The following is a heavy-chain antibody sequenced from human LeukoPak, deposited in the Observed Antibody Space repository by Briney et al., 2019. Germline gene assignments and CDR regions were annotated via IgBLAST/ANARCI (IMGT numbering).Heavy chain of an antibody. J-gene: IGHJ4*02. CDR2: MSSSDDGR. CDR1: GFTFSSYA. Sequence: GGSLRLSCAASGFTFSSYAMSWVRQAPGKGLEWVSAMSSSDDGRYYAASVRGRFTISRDTSRSTLYLQMNSLRAEDAAAYYCAKAPVTSCRGAFCYPFDYWGQGTLVTVSS. V-gene: IGHV3-23*01. CDR3: AKAPVTSCRGAFCYPFDY. D-gene: IGHD2-15*01.